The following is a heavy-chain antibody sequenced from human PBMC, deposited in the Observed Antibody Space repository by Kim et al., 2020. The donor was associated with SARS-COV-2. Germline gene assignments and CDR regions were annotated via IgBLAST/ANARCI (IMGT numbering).Heavy chain of an antibody. CDR1: GGSFSGYY. D-gene: IGHD6-13*01. CDR3: ARGQGSSWYGFDP. V-gene: IGHV4-34*01. J-gene: IGHJ5*02. CDR2: INHSGST. Sequence: SEPLSLTCAVYGGSFSGYYWSWIRQPPGKGLEWIGEINHSGSTNYNPSLKSRVTISVDTSKNQFSLKLSSVTAADTAVYYCARGQGSSWYGFDPWGQGTLVTVSS.